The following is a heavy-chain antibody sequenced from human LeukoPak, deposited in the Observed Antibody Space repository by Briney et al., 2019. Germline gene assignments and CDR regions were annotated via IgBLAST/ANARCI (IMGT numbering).Heavy chain of an antibody. CDR2: IYAGGST. D-gene: IGHD2-21*02. V-gene: IGHV3-53*01. CDR1: GFTVSSNY. Sequence: GGSLRLSCAASGFTVSSNYINWVRQAPGKGLEWVSVIYAGGSTNYADSVKGRFTISRDNSENTVYLQMNSLRAEDTAVYFCAREVTTIWYGLDVWGQGTTVIVSS. J-gene: IGHJ6*02. CDR3: AREVTTIWYGLDV.